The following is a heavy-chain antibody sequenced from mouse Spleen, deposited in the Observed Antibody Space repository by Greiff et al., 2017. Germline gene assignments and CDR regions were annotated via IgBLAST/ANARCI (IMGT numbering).Heavy chain of an antibody. D-gene: IGHD1-1*01. Sequence: EVMLVESGGGLVKPGGSLKLSCAASGFTFSSYAMSWVRQTPEKRLEWVATISSGGSYTYYPDSVKGRFTISRDNAKNTLYLQMSSLRSEDTAMYYCARRDSSYAFDYWGQGTTLTVSS. CDR1: GFTFSSYA. CDR2: ISSGGSYT. V-gene: IGHV5-9-1*01. CDR3: ARRDSSYAFDY. J-gene: IGHJ2*01.